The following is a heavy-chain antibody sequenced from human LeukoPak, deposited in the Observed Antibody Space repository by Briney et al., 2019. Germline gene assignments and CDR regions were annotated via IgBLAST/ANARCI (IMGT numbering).Heavy chain of an antibody. Sequence: GASVKVSCKASGYTFTGYYMHWVRHAPGQGLEWMGWINPNSGGTNYAQKFQGRVTMTRDTSISTAYMELSRLRSDDTAVYYCARYGRDPAMVYYYYYYYMDVWGKGTTVTVSS. CDR3: ARYGRDPAMVYYYYYYYMDV. V-gene: IGHV1-2*02. J-gene: IGHJ6*03. CDR2: INPNSGGT. CDR1: GYTFTGYY. D-gene: IGHD5-18*01.